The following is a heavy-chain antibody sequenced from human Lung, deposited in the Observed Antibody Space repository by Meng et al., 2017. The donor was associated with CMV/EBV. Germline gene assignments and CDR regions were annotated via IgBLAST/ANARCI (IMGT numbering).Heavy chain of an antibody. CDR2: ISTSSSTK. J-gene: IGHJ3*02. V-gene: IGHV3-48*04. CDR1: GFTFSSYS. CDR3: ANDAFDI. Sequence: GGSLRLSCAASGFTFSSYSMNWVRKAPGKGLEWVSYISTSSSTKYYADSVKGRFTISRDNAKNSLYLQMNSLRAEDTAVYYCANDAFDIWGQGTMVTVSS.